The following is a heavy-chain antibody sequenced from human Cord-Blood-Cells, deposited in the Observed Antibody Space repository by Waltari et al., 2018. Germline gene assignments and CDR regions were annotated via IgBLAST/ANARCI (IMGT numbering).Heavy chain of an antibody. CDR3: AKFSGVARRNVIDD. CDR1: GYTFTRYD. D-gene: IGHD6-6*01. CDR2: MNPNSGNT. J-gene: IGHJ4*02. Sequence: VPLVQSGAEVKQPGASVKVSCKASGYTFTRYDIHWVRQATGQGLAWIGWMNPNSGNTGYAQKFQGRVTMTRNTSISSAYMELSSLRSEDTAVYSCAKFSGVARRNVIDDWGQGTLVTVSS. V-gene: IGHV1-8*01.